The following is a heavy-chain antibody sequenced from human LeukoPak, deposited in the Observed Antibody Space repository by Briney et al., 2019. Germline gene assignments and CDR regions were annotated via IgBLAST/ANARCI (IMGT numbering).Heavy chain of an antibody. CDR3: ARGGYIAARIYYFDY. D-gene: IGHD6-6*01. J-gene: IGHJ4*02. CDR2: INPSGGST. V-gene: IGHV1-46*01. Sequence: ASVKVSCKASGYTFTSYYMHWVRQAPGQGLEWMGIINPSGGSTSYAQKFRGRVTMTTDMSTSTVYMELSSLRSEDTAVYYCARGGYIAARIYYFDYWGQGTLVTVSS. CDR1: GYTFTSYY.